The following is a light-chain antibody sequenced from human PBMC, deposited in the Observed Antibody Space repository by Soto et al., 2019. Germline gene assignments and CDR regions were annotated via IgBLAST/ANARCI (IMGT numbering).Light chain of an antibody. CDR2: GAS. CDR3: QQYNHWPPLT. J-gene: IGKJ4*01. V-gene: IGKV3-15*01. CDR1: QRVSGN. Sequence: IVLPKSPATLSVYTGARATLFCRASQRVSGNLAWYQQTPGQAPRLLMYGASIRATGFPDRFSGSGSGTEFTLTISSLQSEDLAVYDCQQYNHWPPLTVGGGTKVDIK.